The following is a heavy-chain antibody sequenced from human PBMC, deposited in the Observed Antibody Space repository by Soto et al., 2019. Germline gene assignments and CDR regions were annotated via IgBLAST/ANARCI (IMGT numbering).Heavy chain of an antibody. CDR1: GFTFSSYG. D-gene: IGHD4-17*01. CDR3: AKDFHLHYGDYVYYFDY. CDR2: ISYDGSNK. J-gene: IGHJ4*02. V-gene: IGHV3-30*18. Sequence: QVQLVESGGGVVQPGRSLRLSCAASGFTFSSYGMHWVRQAPGKGLEWVAVISYDGSNKYYADSVKGRFTISRDNSKNTLYLQMNSLRAEDTAVYYRAKDFHLHYGDYVYYFDYWGQGTLVTVSS.